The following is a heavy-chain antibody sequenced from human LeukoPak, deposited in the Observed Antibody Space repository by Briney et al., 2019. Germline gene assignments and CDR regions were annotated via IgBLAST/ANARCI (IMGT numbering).Heavy chain of an antibody. CDR3: TTYYDFWSGYYHY. J-gene: IGHJ4*02. CDR1: GFTFSNAW. D-gene: IGHD3-3*01. CDR2: IKSKTDGGTT. V-gene: IGHV3-15*01. Sequence: GGSLRLSCAASGFTFSNAWMSWVRQAPGKGLEWVGRIKSKTDGGTTDYAAPVKGRFAISRDDSKNTLYLQMNSLKTEDTAVYYCTTYYDFWSGYYHYWGQGTLVTVSS.